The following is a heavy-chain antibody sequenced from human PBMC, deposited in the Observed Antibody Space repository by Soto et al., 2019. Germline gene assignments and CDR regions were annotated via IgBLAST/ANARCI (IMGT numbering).Heavy chain of an antibody. D-gene: IGHD3-10*01. V-gene: IGHV1-69*02. Sequence: QVQLVQSGAEVKKPGSPVRVACTASGDTFNFYIISWVRQVPGQRPEWMGRIIPMLGMSNYAQKFQGRVTIMADKSTSTVYMNLSGLTSDDTAVYYCATNYGSGSTHFDYWGQGTLVTVSS. J-gene: IGHJ4*02. CDR2: IIPMLGMS. CDR1: GDTFNFYI. CDR3: ATNYGSGSTHFDY.